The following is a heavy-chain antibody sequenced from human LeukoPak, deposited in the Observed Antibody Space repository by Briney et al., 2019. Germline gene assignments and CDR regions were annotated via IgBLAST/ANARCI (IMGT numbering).Heavy chain of an antibody. V-gene: IGHV3-9*01. CDR3: AKDRGYGYYYYGMDV. CDR2: ISWNSGSI. Sequence: GGSLRLSCAASGFTFSSYSMNWVRQAPGKGLEWVSGISWNSGSIGYADSVKGRFTISRDNAKNSLYLQMNSLRAEDTALYYCAKDRGYGYYYYGMDVWGQGTTVTVSS. D-gene: IGHD3-16*01. J-gene: IGHJ6*02. CDR1: GFTFSSYS.